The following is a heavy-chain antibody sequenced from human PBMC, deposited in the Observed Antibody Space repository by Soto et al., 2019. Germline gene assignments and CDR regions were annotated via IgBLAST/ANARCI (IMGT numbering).Heavy chain of an antibody. J-gene: IGHJ4*02. CDR2: IYHSGST. CDR1: GYSISSGYY. CDR3: ARGGIAVAGTEFDY. D-gene: IGHD6-19*01. Sequence: SETLSLTCAVSGYSISSGYYWGWIRQPPGKGLEWIGSIYHSGSTYYNPSLKSRVTISVDTSKNQFSLKLSSVTAADTAVYYCARGGIAVAGTEFDYWGQGTLVTVSS. V-gene: IGHV4-38-2*01.